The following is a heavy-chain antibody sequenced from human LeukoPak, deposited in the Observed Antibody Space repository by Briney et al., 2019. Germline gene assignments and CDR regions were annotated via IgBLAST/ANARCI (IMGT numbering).Heavy chain of an antibody. CDR2: IIHSGIT. CDR1: GGSFSGYY. J-gene: IGHJ3*02. V-gene: IGHV4-34*12. Sequence: SETLSLTCGVYGGSFSGYYWSSIRQPPGNGREWIVEIIHSGITNYNPSLKSRVTISVDSSKNQFSLKLSSVTEADTAVYYCARLTYYDFWSGYNYAFDIWGQGAMVTVSS. CDR3: ARLTYYDFWSGYNYAFDI. D-gene: IGHD3-3*01.